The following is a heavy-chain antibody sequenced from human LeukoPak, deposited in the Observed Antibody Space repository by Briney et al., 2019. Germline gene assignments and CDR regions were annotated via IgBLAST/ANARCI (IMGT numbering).Heavy chain of an antibody. CDR1: GFTVSTNY. CDR3: ARDVIYASEIYSYGDS. Sequence: RTGGSLRLSCAASGFTVSTNYVSWVRQAPGKGLEWVSVIYRHGGTAYADSVQGRFSISRDNSKNTVDLQMNSLRAEDTAVYYCARDVIYASEIYSYGDSWGQGTLVTVSS. J-gene: IGHJ4*02. D-gene: IGHD3-16*01. CDR2: IYRHGGT. V-gene: IGHV3-66*01.